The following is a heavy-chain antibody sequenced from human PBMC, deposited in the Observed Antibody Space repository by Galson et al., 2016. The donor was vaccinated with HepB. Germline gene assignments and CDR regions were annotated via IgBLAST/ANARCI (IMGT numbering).Heavy chain of an antibody. CDR3: ARDPYGDHGLDY. V-gene: IGHV6-1*01. D-gene: IGHD4-17*01. Sequence: CAISGDSVSSNTAAWNWIRQSPSRGLEWLGRTYFRAKWFNDHAVSLKNRISVYPDTSKNQFSLHLASMTPEDTAVYFCARDPYGDHGLDYWGQGTLVTVSS. J-gene: IGHJ4*02. CDR2: TYFRAKWFN. CDR1: GDSVSSNTAA.